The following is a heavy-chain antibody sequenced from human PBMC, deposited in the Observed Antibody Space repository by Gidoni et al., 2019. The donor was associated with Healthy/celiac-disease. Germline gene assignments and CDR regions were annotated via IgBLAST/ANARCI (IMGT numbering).Heavy chain of an antibody. CDR3: ARGRSPIPFFDY. CDR1: GGSISSGSYY. Sequence: QVQLQESGPGLVKPSQTLSLTCTVSGGSISSGSYYWSWIRQLAGKGLEWIGRIYTSGSTNYNPSLKSRVTISVDTSKNQFSLKLSSVTAADTAVYYCARGRSPIPFFDYWGQGTLVTVSS. V-gene: IGHV4-61*02. J-gene: IGHJ4*02. D-gene: IGHD6-13*01. CDR2: IYTSGST.